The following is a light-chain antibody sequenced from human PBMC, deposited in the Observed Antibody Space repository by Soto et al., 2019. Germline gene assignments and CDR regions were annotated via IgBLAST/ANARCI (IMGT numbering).Light chain of an antibody. CDR1: QGIGDT. CDR3: QPYNNWPLT. J-gene: IGKJ4*01. V-gene: IGKV3-15*01. CDR2: DTS. Sequence: VMRQSPATLSFSPGEGATLSCRASQGIGDTLSWYQHKPGQTPRLIIYDTSTRATGVPTRLSGSRSGEEFTITINSLQSEDFAVYYCQPYNNWPLTFGGGTKVDIK.